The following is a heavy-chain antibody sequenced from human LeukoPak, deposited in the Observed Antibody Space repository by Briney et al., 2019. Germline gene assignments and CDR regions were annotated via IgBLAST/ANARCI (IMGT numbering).Heavy chain of an antibody. V-gene: IGHV1-69*04. D-gene: IGHD3-10*01. CDR3: ARGAVRATGYFDY. Sequence: SVKVSCKASGGTFSSYAISWVRQAPGQGLEWMGRIIPILGIANYAQKFQGRVTITADKSTSTAYMELSSLRSEDTAVYYCARGAVRATGYFDYWGQGALVTVSS. CDR2: IIPILGIA. J-gene: IGHJ4*02. CDR1: GGTFSSYA.